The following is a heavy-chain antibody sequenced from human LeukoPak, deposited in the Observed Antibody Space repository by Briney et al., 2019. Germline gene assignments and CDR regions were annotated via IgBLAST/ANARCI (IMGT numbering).Heavy chain of an antibody. CDR2: ISRSGSTI. J-gene: IGHJ4*02. CDR3: AREVDSDYYDSSGLYYFDY. D-gene: IGHD3-22*01. Sequence: GGSLRLSCAASGFTFSDYYMSWIRQAPGKGLEWVSYISRSGSTIYYADSVKGRFTISRDNAKNSLYLQMNSLRAEDTAVYYCAREVDSDYYDSSGLYYFDYRGQGTLVTVSS. V-gene: IGHV3-11*01. CDR1: GFTFSDYY.